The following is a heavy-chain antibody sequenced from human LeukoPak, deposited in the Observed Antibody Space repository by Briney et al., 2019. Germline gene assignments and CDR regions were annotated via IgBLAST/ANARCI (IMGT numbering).Heavy chain of an antibody. CDR3: ARGPPTTVTDLDY. CDR2: INSDGSST. Sequence: PGGSLRLSCAASGFTFSSYWMHWVRQAPGKGLVWVSRINSDGSSTSYADSVKGRFTISRDNAKNTLYLQMNSLRAEDTAVYYCARGPPTTVTDLDYWGQGTLVTVSS. CDR1: GFTFSSYW. J-gene: IGHJ4*02. V-gene: IGHV3-74*01. D-gene: IGHD4-11*01.